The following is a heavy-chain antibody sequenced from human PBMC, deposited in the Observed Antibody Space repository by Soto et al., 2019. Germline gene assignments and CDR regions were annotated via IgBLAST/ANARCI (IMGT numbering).Heavy chain of an antibody. CDR3: AKGTGYSSSWFLYNWFDP. D-gene: IGHD6-13*01. CDR2: ISGSGGST. J-gene: IGHJ5*02. Sequence: GGSLRLSCAASGFTFSSYAMSWVRQAPGKGLEWVSAISGSGGSTYYADSVKGRFTISRDNSKNTLYLQMNSLRAEDTAVYYCAKGTGYSSSWFLYNWFDPWGQGTLVTVSS. CDR1: GFTFSSYA. V-gene: IGHV3-23*01.